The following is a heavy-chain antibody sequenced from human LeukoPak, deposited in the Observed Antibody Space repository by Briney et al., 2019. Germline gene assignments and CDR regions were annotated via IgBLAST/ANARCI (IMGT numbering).Heavy chain of an antibody. CDR2: IKQDGSEK. CDR1: GVTFSNYW. V-gene: IGHV3-7*01. CDR3: ARDSQAVGTDFDY. D-gene: IGHD6-13*01. Sequence: GGSLRLSCAASGVTFSNYWMTWVRQAPGKGLEWVASIKQDGSEKYYVDSVKGRFTISRDNAKNSLYLQMHSLRAEDTAVYYCARDSQAVGTDFDYWGQGTLVTVSS. J-gene: IGHJ4*02.